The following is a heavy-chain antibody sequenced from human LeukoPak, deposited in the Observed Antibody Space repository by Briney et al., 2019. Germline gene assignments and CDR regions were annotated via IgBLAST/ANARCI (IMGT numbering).Heavy chain of an antibody. CDR3: ARASSSWCLDY. V-gene: IGHV3-30*03. D-gene: IGHD6-13*01. CDR1: GFTFSSYS. J-gene: IGHJ4*02. Sequence: PGGSLRLSCAASGFTFSSYSMNWFRQAPGKGLEWVAVMSYDGSNKYYADSVKGRFTISRDNSKNTLYLQMNSLRAEDTAVYYCARASSSWCLDYWGQGTLVTVSS. CDR2: MSYDGSNK.